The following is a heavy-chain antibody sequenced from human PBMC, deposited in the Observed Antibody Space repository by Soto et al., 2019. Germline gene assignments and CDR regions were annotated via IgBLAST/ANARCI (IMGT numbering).Heavy chain of an antibody. CDR3: ARGHYSSGWPIDH. Sequence: QVQLQESGPGLVKPSETLTLTCTVSGDSFSDYYWNWIRQVPGKGLEWIGFVFHSATTSYTPSLKTRVAISGDTSKKQFSLRLTSVTAADTAIYYCARGHYSSGWPIDHWGQGILVTVSS. CDR1: GDSFSDYY. CDR2: VFHSATT. D-gene: IGHD6-19*01. J-gene: IGHJ4*02. V-gene: IGHV4-59*01.